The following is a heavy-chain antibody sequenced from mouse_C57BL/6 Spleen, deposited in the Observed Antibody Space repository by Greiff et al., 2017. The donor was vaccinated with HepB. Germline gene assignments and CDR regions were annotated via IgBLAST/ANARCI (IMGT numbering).Heavy chain of an antibody. V-gene: IGHV1-18*01. D-gene: IGHD2-3*01. Sequence: VQLKESGPELVKPGASVKIPCKASGYTFTDYNMDWVKQSHGKSLEWIGDINPNNGGTIYNQKFKGKATLTVDKSSSTAYMELRSLTSEDTAVYYCARLDDGYFSAWFAYWGQGTLVTVSA. CDR2: INPNNGGT. CDR3: ARLDDGYFSAWFAY. CDR1: GYTFTDYN. J-gene: IGHJ3*01.